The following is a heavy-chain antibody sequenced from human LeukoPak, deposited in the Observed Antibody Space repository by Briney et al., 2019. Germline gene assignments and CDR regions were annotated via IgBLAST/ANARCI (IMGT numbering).Heavy chain of an antibody. Sequence: GGSLRLSCAASGFTFDDYAMHWVRQAPGKGLEWVSGISWNSGSIGYADSVKGRFTISRDNAKNSLYLQMNSLRAEDTALYYCAKGSAIDDYFDYWGQGTLATVSS. CDR3: AKGSAIDDYFDY. CDR1: GFTFDDYA. CDR2: ISWNSGSI. V-gene: IGHV3-9*01. J-gene: IGHJ4*02.